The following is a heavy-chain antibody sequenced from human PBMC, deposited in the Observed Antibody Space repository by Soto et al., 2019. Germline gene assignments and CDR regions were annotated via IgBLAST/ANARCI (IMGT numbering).Heavy chain of an antibody. Sequence: PGGSLRVSCAAAGFTFSSYGRNWVRQAPGKGLEWVSSISSSSSYIYYADSVKGRFTISRDNAKNSLYLQMNSLRAEDTAVYYCARDSDAFDIRGQGTMVTVSS. CDR1: GFTFSSYG. CDR3: ARDSDAFDI. CDR2: ISSSSSYI. J-gene: IGHJ3*02. V-gene: IGHV3-21*01.